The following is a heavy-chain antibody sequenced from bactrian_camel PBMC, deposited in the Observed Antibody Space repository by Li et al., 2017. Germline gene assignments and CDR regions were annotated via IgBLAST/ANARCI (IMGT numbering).Heavy chain of an antibody. J-gene: IGHJ4*01. CDR2: IDSDGRT. Sequence: HVQLVESGGDSVQAGGSLRLSCTSDLLTYSSNCMARFRQVPGNEREPLASIDSDGRTSVADSVKGRFTISQDAAKNTLYLHMNNLKPEDTAMYHCAASGGQLGRWCYEFPVNWVSWLYNWGQGTQVTVS. CDR3: AASGGQLGRWCYEFPVNWVSWLYN. CDR1: LLTYSSNC. V-gene: IGHV3S55*01. D-gene: IGHD3*01.